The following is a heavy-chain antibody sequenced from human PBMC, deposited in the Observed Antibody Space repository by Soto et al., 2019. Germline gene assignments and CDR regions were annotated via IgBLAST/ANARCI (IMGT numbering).Heavy chain of an antibody. CDR1: GGTFSSYA. J-gene: IGHJ3*02. CDR3: ARGKWELLSGAFDI. V-gene: IGHV1-69*13. CDR2: IIPIFGTA. D-gene: IGHD1-26*01. Sequence: GASVKVSCKASGGTFSSYAISWVRQAPGQGLEWMGGIIPIFGTANYAQKFQGRVTITADESTSTAYMELSSLRSEDTAVYYCARGKWELLSGAFDIWGQGTMVTVS.